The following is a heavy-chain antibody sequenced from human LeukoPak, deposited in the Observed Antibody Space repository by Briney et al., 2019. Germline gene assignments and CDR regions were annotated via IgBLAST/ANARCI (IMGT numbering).Heavy chain of an antibody. V-gene: IGHV4-39*01. Sequence: PSETLSLTCTVSGGSISSSSYYCGWIRQPPAKGLEWIGSIYYSGSTYYNPSLKSRVTISVDTSKNHFPLKLSSVTAADTAVYSCARLAAAGNAGGDYWGQGTLVTVSS. D-gene: IGHD6-13*01. CDR3: ARLAAAGNAGGDY. CDR2: IYYSGST. J-gene: IGHJ4*02. CDR1: GGSISSSSYY.